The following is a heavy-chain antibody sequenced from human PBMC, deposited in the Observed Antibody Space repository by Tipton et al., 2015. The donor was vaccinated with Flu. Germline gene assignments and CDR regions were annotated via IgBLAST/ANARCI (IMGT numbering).Heavy chain of an antibody. Sequence: TLSLTCTVSGGSISSYYWSWIRQPPGKGLEWIGYIYYSGSTNYNPSLESRVTISVDTSKNQFSLKLNSVTAADTAVYYCASATTVTTSGMDVWGQGTTVTVSS. CDR2: IYYSGST. V-gene: IGHV4-59*07. CDR3: ASATTVTTSGMDV. D-gene: IGHD4-11*01. CDR1: GGSISSYY. J-gene: IGHJ6*02.